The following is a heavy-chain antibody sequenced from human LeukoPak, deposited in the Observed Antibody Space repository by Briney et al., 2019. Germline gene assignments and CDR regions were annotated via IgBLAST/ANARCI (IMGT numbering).Heavy chain of an antibody. D-gene: IGHD2-2*01. V-gene: IGHV1-2*02. CDR1: GYTFTGYY. Sequence: GSVKVSCKASGYTFTGYYMHRVRQAPGQGFEWMGWINPNSGGTNYAQKFQGRVTMTRDTSISTPYMELSRLRSDDRAVYYCARSPAMDVWGQGTTVTVSS. J-gene: IGHJ6*02. CDR3: ARSPAMDV. CDR2: INPNSGGT.